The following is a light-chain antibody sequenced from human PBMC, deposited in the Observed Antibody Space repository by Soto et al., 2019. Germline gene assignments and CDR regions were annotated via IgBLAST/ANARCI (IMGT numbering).Light chain of an antibody. J-gene: IGKJ1*01. CDR2: AAS. CDR1: QGIANY. Sequence: DIQMTQSPSSLSASIGDRVTITCRASQGIANYLAWYQQKPGKAPKLLIYAASTLQSGVPSRFSGSGSGTDFTLTISSLQPEDAATFYCQNYNSVPWTFRQGTKVEIK. CDR3: QNYNSVPWT. V-gene: IGKV1-27*01.